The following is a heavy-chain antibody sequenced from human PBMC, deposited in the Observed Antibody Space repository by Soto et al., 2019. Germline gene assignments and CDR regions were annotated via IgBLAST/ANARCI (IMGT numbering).Heavy chain of an antibody. Sequence: PGESLKISCRTSGYRFTSYWIAWVRQMPGKGLEWMGIIFPSDSDTRYSPSFQGQVTISADRSTSTVFLQWASLKASDTAVYFCARKDKSGYFNSFDPWGQGTPVTVSS. CDR1: GYRFTSYW. CDR3: ARKDKSGYFNSFDP. J-gene: IGHJ5*02. D-gene: IGHD3-22*01. V-gene: IGHV5-51*01. CDR2: IFPSDSDT.